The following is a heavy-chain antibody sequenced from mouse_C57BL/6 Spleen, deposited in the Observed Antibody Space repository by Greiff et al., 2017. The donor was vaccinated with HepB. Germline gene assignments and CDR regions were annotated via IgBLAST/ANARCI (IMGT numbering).Heavy chain of an antibody. CDR3: ARSKGSSYERYFDV. CDR2: INPSNGGT. CDR1: GYTFTSYW. Sequence: QVQLQQPGTELVKPGASVKLSCKASGYTFTSYWMHWVKQRPGQGLEWIGNINPSNGGTNYNEKFKSKATLTVDKSSSTAYMQLSSLTSEDSAVYYCARSKGSSYERYFDVWGTGTTVTVSS. D-gene: IGHD1-1*01. V-gene: IGHV1-53*01. J-gene: IGHJ1*03.